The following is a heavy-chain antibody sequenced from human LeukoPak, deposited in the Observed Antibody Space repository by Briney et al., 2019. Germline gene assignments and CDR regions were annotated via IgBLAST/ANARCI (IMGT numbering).Heavy chain of an antibody. V-gene: IGHV3-23*01. Sequence: PGGSLRLSCAASGFTFSSYAMSWVRQAPGKGLEWVSAISGSGGSTYYADSVKGRFTISRDNSKNTLYLQMNSLRAEDTAVYYCARSSRGYSGYDLDYWGQGTLVTVSS. J-gene: IGHJ4*02. D-gene: IGHD5-12*01. CDR3: ARSSRGYSGYDLDY. CDR2: ISGSGGST. CDR1: GFTFSSYA.